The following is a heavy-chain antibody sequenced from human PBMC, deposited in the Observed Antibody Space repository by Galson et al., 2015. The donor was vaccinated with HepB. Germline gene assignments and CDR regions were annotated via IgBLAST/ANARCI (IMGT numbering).Heavy chain of an antibody. D-gene: IGHD5-18*01. CDR3: VRDVDTFFDY. CDR1: GGSMSSYY. Sequence: LSLTCTVSGGSMSSYYWSWIRQPAGRGLEWIGRIYTSGTTIYNPSLESRVTLSIDTSTNHFSLDLTSVTAADTAVYYCVRDVDTFFDYWGQGTLVTVFS. CDR2: IYTSGTT. J-gene: IGHJ4*02. V-gene: IGHV4-4*07.